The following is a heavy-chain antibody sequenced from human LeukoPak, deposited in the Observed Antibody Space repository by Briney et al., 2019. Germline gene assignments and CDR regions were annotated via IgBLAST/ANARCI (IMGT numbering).Heavy chain of an antibody. CDR1: GFTFSSYA. D-gene: IGHD6-13*01. V-gene: IGHV3-30-3*02. CDR2: ISYDGSNK. CDR3: AKTAGTYYYYYGMDV. J-gene: IGHJ6*02. Sequence: GGSLRLSCAASGFTFSSYAMHCVRQAPGKGLEWVAVISYDGSNKYYADSVKGRFTISRDNSKNTLYLQMNSLRAEDTAVYYCAKTAGTYYYYYGMDVWGQGTTVTVSS.